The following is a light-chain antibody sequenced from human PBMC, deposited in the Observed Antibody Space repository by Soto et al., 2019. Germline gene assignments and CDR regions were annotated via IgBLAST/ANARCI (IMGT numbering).Light chain of an antibody. Sequence: QSALTQPASVSGSPGQSITIYCTGTRSDVGGYKYVSWYQQHPGKVPKLMIYEVSNRPSGVSNRFSGSKSGNTASLTISGLHAEDEADYYCSSYTSSSTLWVFGGGTKLTVL. CDR3: SSYTSSSTLWV. V-gene: IGLV2-14*01. CDR2: EVS. J-gene: IGLJ3*02. CDR1: RSDVGGYKY.